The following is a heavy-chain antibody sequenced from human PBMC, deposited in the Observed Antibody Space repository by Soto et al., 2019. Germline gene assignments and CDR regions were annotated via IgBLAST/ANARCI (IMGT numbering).Heavy chain of an antibody. V-gene: IGHV3-33*01. D-gene: IGHD1-26*01. CDR2: IWYDGSNK. CDR1: GFTFSNYG. Sequence: QVQLVESGGGVVQPGRSLRLSCAASGFTFSNYGMHWVRQAPGKGLEWVAVIWYDGSNKYYADSVKGRFTISRDNSKNTLYLQMNSLRAEDTAVHYCASFGSYVFPSFDYWGQGTLVTVSS. CDR3: ASFGSYVFPSFDY. J-gene: IGHJ4*02.